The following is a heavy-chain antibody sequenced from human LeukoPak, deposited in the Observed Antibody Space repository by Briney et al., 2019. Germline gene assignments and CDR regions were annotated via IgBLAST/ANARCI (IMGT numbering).Heavy chain of an antibody. V-gene: IGHV3-7*03. J-gene: IGHJ4*02. D-gene: IGHD2-15*01. CDR1: GFTFSYYW. CDR3: AKFAQRYCSGGSCHPFDY. CDR2: IKQDGTDK. Sequence: GGSLRLSCAASGFTFSYYWMSWVRQAPGKGLEWVANIKQDGTDKYYVDSVRGRFTISRDNSKNTLHLQMNSLRAEDTAAYYCAKFAQRYCSGGSCHPFDYWGQGTLVTVSS.